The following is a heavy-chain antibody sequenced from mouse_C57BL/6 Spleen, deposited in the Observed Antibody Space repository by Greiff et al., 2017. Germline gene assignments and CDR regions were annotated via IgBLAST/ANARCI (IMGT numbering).Heavy chain of an antibody. CDR3: ARSTPSSRGFAY. V-gene: IGHV1-59*01. CDR1: GYTFTSYW. J-gene: IGHJ3*01. Sequence: QVQLQQPGAELVRPGTSVKLSCKASGYTFTSYWMHWVKQRPGQGLEWIGVIDPSDSYTNYNQKFKGKATLTVDTSSSTAYMQLSSLTSEDSAVYYCARSTPSSRGFAYWGQGTLVTVSA. D-gene: IGHD6-1*01. CDR2: IDPSDSYT.